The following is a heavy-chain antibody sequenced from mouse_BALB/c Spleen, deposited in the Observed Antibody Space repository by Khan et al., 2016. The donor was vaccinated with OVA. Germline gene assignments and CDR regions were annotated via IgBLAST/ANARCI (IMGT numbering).Heavy chain of an antibody. CDR2: VNPNNGDS. Sequence: VQLKQSGPDLVKPGASVRISCKASGYSFTLYYLSWVKQSHGESLEWIGRVNPNNGDSAYNQKFKDRATLTVDKSSNTAYMDFRSLTSEDSAVYYCESGYDFFASWGQGTLVTVSA. CDR1: GYSFTLYY. V-gene: IGHV1-26*01. CDR3: ESGYDFFAS. D-gene: IGHD2-14*01. J-gene: IGHJ3*01.